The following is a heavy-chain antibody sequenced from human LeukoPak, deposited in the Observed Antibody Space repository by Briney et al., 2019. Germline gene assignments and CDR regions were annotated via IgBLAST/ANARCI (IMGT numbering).Heavy chain of an antibody. CDR1: GYTFTNYG. Sequence: ASVKVSCKASGYTFTNYGISWVRQAPGQGLEWMGWISTYNGDTNYAQMLQGRVTMTTDTSTSTASMELRSLRSDDTAVYYCARERGYDSSGYYHDAFDVWGQGTMVTVSS. J-gene: IGHJ3*01. D-gene: IGHD3-22*01. CDR3: ARERGYDSSGYYHDAFDV. CDR2: ISTYNGDT. V-gene: IGHV1-18*01.